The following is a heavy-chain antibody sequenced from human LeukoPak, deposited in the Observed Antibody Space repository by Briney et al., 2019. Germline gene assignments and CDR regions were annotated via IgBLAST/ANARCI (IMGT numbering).Heavy chain of an antibody. CDR2: ISSGSSFM. J-gene: IGHJ4*02. CDR1: GFTFSSYS. CDR3: ARAVWDIVVVVAATFDY. V-gene: IGHV3-21*01. D-gene: IGHD2-15*01. Sequence: GGSLRLSCAASGFTFSSYSMNWVRQAPGKGLEWVSSISSGSSFMYYADSVKGRFTISRDNAKNSLYLQMNSLRAKDTAVYYCARAVWDIVVVVAATFDYWGQGTLVTVSS.